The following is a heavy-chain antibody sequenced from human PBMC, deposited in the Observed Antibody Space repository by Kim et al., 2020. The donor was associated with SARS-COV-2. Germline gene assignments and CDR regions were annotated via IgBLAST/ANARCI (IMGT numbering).Heavy chain of an antibody. Sequence: PGSVKGRFTISREKAKNSLYHQMNGLRAGDTAVYYCARGYSSSWYWAFDIWGQGTMVTVSS. CDR3: ARGYSSSWYWAFDI. D-gene: IGHD6-13*01. J-gene: IGHJ3*02. V-gene: IGHV3-13*01.